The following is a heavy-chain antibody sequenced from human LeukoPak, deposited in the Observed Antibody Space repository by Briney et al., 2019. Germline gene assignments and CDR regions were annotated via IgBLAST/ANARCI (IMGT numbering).Heavy chain of an antibody. CDR1: GFTFSSYS. J-gene: IGHJ3*01. CDR2: ISSSSSYI. D-gene: IGHD6-6*01. Sequence: GGTLRLSCAASGFTFSSYSMNWVRQAPGKGLEWVSSISSSSSYIYYADSVKGRFTISRDNAKNSLYLQMNSLRAEDTAVYYCARDEIGQYSSSSGAFDVWGQGTMVTVSS. CDR3: ARDEIGQYSSSSGAFDV. V-gene: IGHV3-21*01.